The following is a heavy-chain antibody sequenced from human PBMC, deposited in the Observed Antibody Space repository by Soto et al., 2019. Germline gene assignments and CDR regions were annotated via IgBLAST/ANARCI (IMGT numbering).Heavy chain of an antibody. CDR2: IYPGDSDT. Sequence: GESLKISCKGSGYSFTIYWIGWVRQMPGKGLEWMGIIYPGDSDTRYSPSFQGQVTISADKSISTAYLQWSSLKASDTAMYYCARGSYSSGWYMGYYYYGMDVWGQGTTVTVS. D-gene: IGHD6-19*01. J-gene: IGHJ6*02. CDR1: GYSFTIYW. V-gene: IGHV5-51*01. CDR3: ARGSYSSGWYMGYYYYGMDV.